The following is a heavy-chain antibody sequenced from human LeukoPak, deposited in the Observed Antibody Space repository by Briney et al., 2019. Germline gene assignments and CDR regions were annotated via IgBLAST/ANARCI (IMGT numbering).Heavy chain of an antibody. Sequence: SETLSLTCTVSGGSISSSFNYWGWIRQPPGKGLEWIGSIYYSGSSYYNPSLKSRVTISVDTSKNQFSLKLSSVTAADTAVYYCARIDRAVAGTIDYWGQGTLVTVSS. CDR3: ARIDRAVAGTIDY. CDR1: GGSISSSFNY. CDR2: IYYSGSS. J-gene: IGHJ4*02. D-gene: IGHD6-19*01. V-gene: IGHV4-39*01.